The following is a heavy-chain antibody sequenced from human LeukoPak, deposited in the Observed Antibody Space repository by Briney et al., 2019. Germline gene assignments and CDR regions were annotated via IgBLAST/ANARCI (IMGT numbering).Heavy chain of an antibody. CDR2: ISAYNGNT. CDR1: GYTFSSYG. V-gene: IGHV1-18*01. Sequence: GASVKVSCKASGYTFSSYGFSWVRQAPGQGLEWMGWISAYNGNTNYAQKFQGRVTMTTATSTSTVYMELRSLRSDDTAVYYCARDAPGVSGVFDYWGQGTLVTVSS. CDR3: ARDAPGVSGVFDY. D-gene: IGHD2-8*01. J-gene: IGHJ4*02.